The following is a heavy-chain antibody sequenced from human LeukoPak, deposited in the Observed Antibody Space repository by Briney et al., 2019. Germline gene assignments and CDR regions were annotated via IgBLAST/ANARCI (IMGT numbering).Heavy chain of an antibody. D-gene: IGHD2-8*01. J-gene: IGHJ4*02. V-gene: IGHV3-30*02. CDR3: AKGPVRGYCTNGVCYRYYFDY. Sequence: GGSLRLSCAASGFTFSSYGMHWVRQAPGKGLEWVAFIRYDGSNKYYADSVKGRFTISRDNSKNTLYLQMNSLRAEATAVYYCAKGPVRGYCTNGVCYRYYFDYWGQGTLVTVSS. CDR2: IRYDGSNK. CDR1: GFTFSSYG.